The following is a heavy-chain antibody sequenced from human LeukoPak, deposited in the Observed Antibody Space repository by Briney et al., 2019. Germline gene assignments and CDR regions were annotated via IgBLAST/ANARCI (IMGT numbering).Heavy chain of an antibody. V-gene: IGHV1-2*06. Sequence: GASVKVSCKASGHTFTGHYMHWVRQAAGQGLEWMGRINPNSGGTNYAQKFQGRVTMTRDTSISTAYMELSRLRSDDTAVYYCARGATAGTGDLGYWGQGTLVTVSS. CDR1: GHTFTGHY. CDR3: ARGATAGTGDLGY. CDR2: INPNSGGT. D-gene: IGHD7-27*01. J-gene: IGHJ4*02.